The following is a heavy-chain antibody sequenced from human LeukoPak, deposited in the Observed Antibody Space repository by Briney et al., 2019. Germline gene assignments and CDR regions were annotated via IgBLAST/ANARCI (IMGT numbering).Heavy chain of an antibody. V-gene: IGHV1-18*01. CDR2: ISAYNGNT. CDR1: GGTFSSYT. CDR3: ARADYDSSGYLLPGDY. Sequence: GASVKVSCKASGGTFSSYTISWVRQAPGQGLEWMGWISAYNGNTNYAQKLQGRVTMTTDTSTSTAYMELRSLRSDDTAVYYCARADYDSSGYLLPGDYWGQGTLVTVSS. D-gene: IGHD3-22*01. J-gene: IGHJ4*02.